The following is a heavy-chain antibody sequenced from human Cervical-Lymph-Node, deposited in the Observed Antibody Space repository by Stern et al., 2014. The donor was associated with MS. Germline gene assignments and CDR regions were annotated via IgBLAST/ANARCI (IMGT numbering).Heavy chain of an antibody. Sequence: EVQLVESGGGLVQPGGSMRLSCAASGFTFSDYAMRWVRQAPGKGLECVSAISLSGGSTFYADSVQGRFTISRDNSKNTLYLQMNSLRAEDTAVYYCAKDRELVVVTFDSWGQGTLVTVSS. CDR2: ISLSGGST. CDR3: AKDRELVVVTFDS. D-gene: IGHD2-15*01. CDR1: GFTFSDYA. J-gene: IGHJ4*02. V-gene: IGHV3-23*04.